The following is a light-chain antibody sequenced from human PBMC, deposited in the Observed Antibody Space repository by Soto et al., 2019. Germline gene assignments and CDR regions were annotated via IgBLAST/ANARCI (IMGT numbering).Light chain of an antibody. CDR2: DAS. Sequence: EIVLTQSPATLSLSPGERATLSCRASQSVGTFFAWYQQKPGQAPRLLIYDASNRATGIPDRFSGSGSGTEFSLTISRLEPEDFAVYYCHQYGISPFGGGTKVDIK. CDR1: QSVGTF. J-gene: IGKJ4*01. V-gene: IGKV3-20*01. CDR3: HQYGISP.